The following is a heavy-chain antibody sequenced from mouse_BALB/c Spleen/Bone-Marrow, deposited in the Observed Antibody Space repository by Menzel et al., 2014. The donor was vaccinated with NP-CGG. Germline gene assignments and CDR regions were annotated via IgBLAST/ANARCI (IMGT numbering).Heavy chain of an antibody. Sequence: ESGPGLVKPSQSLSLTCSVTGYSITSGYYWNWIRQSPGNKLEWMGYISYDGSNNYNPSLKNRISITRDTFKNQFFLKLNSVTTEDTATYYCAMRLLTSWGQGTLVTVSA. CDR3: AMRLLTS. CDR2: ISYDGSN. V-gene: IGHV3-6*02. CDR1: GYSITSGYY. D-gene: IGHD2-3*01. J-gene: IGHJ3*01.